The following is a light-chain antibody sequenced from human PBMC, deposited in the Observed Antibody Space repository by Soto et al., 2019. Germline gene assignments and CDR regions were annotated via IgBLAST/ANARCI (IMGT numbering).Light chain of an antibody. V-gene: IGKV3-20*01. Sequence: EIVLTQSPGTLSLSPGERATLSCRASQSVSSSYLAWYQQKPGQAPRLLIYGASSRATGIHDRFSGSGYGTDFTLTISRLEPEDFAVYYCQQYGSSLFTFGPGTKVDIK. CDR1: QSVSSSY. J-gene: IGKJ3*01. CDR2: GAS. CDR3: QQYGSSLFT.